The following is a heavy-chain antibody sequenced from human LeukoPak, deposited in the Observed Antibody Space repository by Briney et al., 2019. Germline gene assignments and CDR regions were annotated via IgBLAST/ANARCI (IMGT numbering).Heavy chain of an antibody. CDR2: IIPIFGTA. CDR3: AKDRWTVTIIGDFDY. CDR1: GGTFSSYA. Sequence: AASVKVSCKVSGGTFSSYAISWVRQAPGQGLEWMGGIIPIFGTANYAQKFQGRVTITADESTSTAYMELSSLRSEDTAVYYCAKDRWTVTIIGDFDYWGQGTLVTVSS. J-gene: IGHJ4*02. V-gene: IGHV1-69*13. D-gene: IGHD4-17*01.